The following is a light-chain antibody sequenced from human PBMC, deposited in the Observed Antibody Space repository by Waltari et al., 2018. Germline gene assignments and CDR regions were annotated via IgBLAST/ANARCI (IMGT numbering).Light chain of an antibody. CDR1: LFFRRHERSY. Sequence: LFFRRHERSYIAWSQHEPVRSPKMLLYGPSTRESGVHNRFSGDGSETDFTFTISSLQAKDVAKFYCQQNYASRRTFGERTKVEIK. CDR3: QQNYASRRT. CDR2: GPS. V-gene: IGKV4-1*01. J-gene: IGKJ4*02.